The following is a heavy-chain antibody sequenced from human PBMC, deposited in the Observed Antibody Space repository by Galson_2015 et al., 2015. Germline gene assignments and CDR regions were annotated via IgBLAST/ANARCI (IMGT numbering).Heavy chain of an antibody. J-gene: IGHJ4*02. CDR2: ISGSAGST. V-gene: IGHV3-23*01. CDR1: GFTFSSYA. CDR3: AKELDSGFGGPYYFDY. D-gene: IGHD5-12*01. Sequence: SLRLSCAASGFTFSSYAMSWVRQPPGEGLEWVSDISGSAGSTYYADSVKSRFTISRDNSKNTLYLQMNSLIAEDTAVYYCAKELDSGFGGPYYFDYWGQGTLVTASS.